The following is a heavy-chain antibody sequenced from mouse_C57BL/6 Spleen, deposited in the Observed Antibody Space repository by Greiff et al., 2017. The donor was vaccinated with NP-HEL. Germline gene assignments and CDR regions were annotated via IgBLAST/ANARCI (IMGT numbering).Heavy chain of an antibody. CDR2: IYWDDDK. Sequence: QVTLKVSGPGILQSSQTLSLTCSFSGFSLSTSGMGVSWIRQPSGKGLEWLAHIYWDDDKRYNPSLKSRLTISKDTSRNQVFLKITSVDTADTATYDCARREGLYGNSRGYFDVWGTGTTVTVSS. CDR3: ARREGLYGNSRGYFDV. CDR1: GFSLSTSGMG. J-gene: IGHJ1*03. V-gene: IGHV8-12*01. D-gene: IGHD2-1*01.